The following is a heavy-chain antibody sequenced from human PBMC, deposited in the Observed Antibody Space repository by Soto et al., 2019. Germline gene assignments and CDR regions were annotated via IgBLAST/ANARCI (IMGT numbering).Heavy chain of an antibody. Sequence: GSVKVSCKASGYTFTGYYMHWVRQAPGQGLEWMGWINPNSGGTNYAQKFQGWVTMTRDTSISTAYMELSRLRSDDTAVYYCASAILTGAFGYYYGMDVWGQGSTVTVSS. CDR3: ASAILTGAFGYYYGMDV. D-gene: IGHD3-9*01. V-gene: IGHV1-2*04. J-gene: IGHJ6*02. CDR1: GYTFTGYY. CDR2: INPNSGGT.